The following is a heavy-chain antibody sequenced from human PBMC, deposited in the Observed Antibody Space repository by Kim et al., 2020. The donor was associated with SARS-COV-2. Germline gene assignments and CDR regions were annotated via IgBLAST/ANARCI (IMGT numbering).Heavy chain of an antibody. J-gene: IGHJ4*02. CDR3: TTDYHGDYVADH. CDR1: GFSFSNAW. D-gene: IGHD4-17*01. Sequence: GGSLRLSCAASGFSFSNAWMSWVRQAPGKGLEWVGRIKSKIDGETTDYAAPVKGRFTISRDDSKNTLYVRMNSLKTEDTGVYDCTTDYHGDYVADHWGQGTLVTVSS. V-gene: IGHV3-15*01. CDR2: IKSKIDGETT.